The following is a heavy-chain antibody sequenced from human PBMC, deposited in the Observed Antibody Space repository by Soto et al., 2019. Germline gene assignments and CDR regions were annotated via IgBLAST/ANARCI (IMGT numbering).Heavy chain of an antibody. V-gene: IGHV3-21*01. Sequence: GGSLRLSCAASGFTFSSYSMNWVRQAPGKGLEWVSSISSSSSYIYYADSVKGRFTISRDNAKNSLYLQMNSLRAEDTAVYYCARDHQRFWSGCYFDYWGQGTLVTVSS. CDR3: ARDHQRFWSGCYFDY. J-gene: IGHJ4*02. D-gene: IGHD3-3*02. CDR2: ISSSSSYI. CDR1: GFTFSSYS.